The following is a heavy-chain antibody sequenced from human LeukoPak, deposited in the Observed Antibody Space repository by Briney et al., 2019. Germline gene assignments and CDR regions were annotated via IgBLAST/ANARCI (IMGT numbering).Heavy chain of an antibody. V-gene: IGHV3-48*03. CDR1: GFTFSSYE. Sequence: GGSLRLSCTASGFTFSSYEMNWVRQAPGKGLEWVSYISSSGSTIYYADSVKGRFTISRDNAKSSLYLQMNSLRAEDTAVYYYARDNSRDSSGYDYWGQGTLVTVSS. CDR2: ISSSGSTI. D-gene: IGHD3-22*01. CDR3: ARDNSRDSSGYDY. J-gene: IGHJ4*02.